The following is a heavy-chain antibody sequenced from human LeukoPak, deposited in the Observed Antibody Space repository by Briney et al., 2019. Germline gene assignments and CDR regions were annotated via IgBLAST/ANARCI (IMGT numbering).Heavy chain of an antibody. Sequence: GTSLRLSCAASGFTFSIYGMHWVRQAPGKGLEWVALFSADEINIYYADSVKGRFTISRDNSKNMLYLQMDSLRAEDTAVYYCTKAAVYSINWTPFDDWGQGTLVTVSS. CDR1: GFTFSIYG. V-gene: IGHV3-30*18. CDR3: TKAAVYSINWTPFDD. CDR2: FSADEINI. J-gene: IGHJ4*02. D-gene: IGHD6-13*01.